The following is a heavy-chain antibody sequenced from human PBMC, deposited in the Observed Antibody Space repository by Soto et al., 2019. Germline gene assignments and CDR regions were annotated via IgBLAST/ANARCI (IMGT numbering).Heavy chain of an antibody. D-gene: IGHD6-13*01. CDR1: GGSISSSY. V-gene: IGHV4-59*08. CDR2: IYDSGST. J-gene: IGHJ1*01. Sequence: SETLSLACTVSGGSISSSYWSWIRQPPGKGLEWIGYIYDSGSTYYNSSLKSRVTMSVDTSKNQFSLNLSSVTAADTAVYYCARQLIYWAQRTPVTVSS. CDR3: ARQLIY.